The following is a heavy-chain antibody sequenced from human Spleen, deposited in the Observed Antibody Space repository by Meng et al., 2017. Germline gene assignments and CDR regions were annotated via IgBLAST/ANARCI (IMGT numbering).Heavy chain of an antibody. CDR1: GSIISGTD. CDR3: TVYITVHM. Sequence: GGSLRLSCAASGSIISGTDIHWVRQASGKGLEWVGRIVTKTKNYATAYSASVKGRFTISKDDSVNTGYLQMNSLRSEDTTLYYCTVYITVHMWGRGTMVTVSS. D-gene: IGHD2-8*01. J-gene: IGHJ3*02. V-gene: IGHV3-73*01. CDR2: IVTKTKNYAT.